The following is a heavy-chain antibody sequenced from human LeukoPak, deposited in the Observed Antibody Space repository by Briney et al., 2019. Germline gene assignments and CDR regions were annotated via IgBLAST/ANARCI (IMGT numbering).Heavy chain of an antibody. CDR3: ARDNHDFWSGYHETGNWFDP. D-gene: IGHD3-3*01. J-gene: IGHJ5*02. CDR2: IYYSGST. Sequence: SETLSLTCTVSGGSISSYYWSWIRQPPGKGLEWIGYIYYSGSTNYNPSLKSRVTISVDTSKNQFSLKLSSVTAADTAVYYCARDNHDFWSGYHETGNWFDPWGQGTLVTVSS. V-gene: IGHV4-59*01. CDR1: GGSISSYY.